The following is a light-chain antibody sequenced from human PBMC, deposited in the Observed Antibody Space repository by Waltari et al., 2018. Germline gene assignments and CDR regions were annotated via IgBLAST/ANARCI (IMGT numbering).Light chain of an antibody. Sequence: IHMTQSPSSLSASVGDRVTFTCQASQDINNYLNWYHQKPGKAPKFLIYDASKLETGVPSRFSGSGSGTTFTFTISYLEPEDVGTYYCQQYDSLPVTFGGGTKVEI. J-gene: IGKJ4*01. V-gene: IGKV1-33*01. CDR2: DAS. CDR1: QDINNY. CDR3: QQYDSLPVT.